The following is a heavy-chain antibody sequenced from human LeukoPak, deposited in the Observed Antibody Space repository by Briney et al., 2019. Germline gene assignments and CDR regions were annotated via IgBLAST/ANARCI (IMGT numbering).Heavy chain of an antibody. D-gene: IGHD2-2*01. CDR1: GFIISIYS. CDR3: AGIPGKRSAEFHS. J-gene: IGHJ4*02. V-gene: IGHV3-48*04. Sequence: GGSLRLSCAASGFIISIYSMNWVRQAPGKGLEWISYISGSSRTISYADSVRGRFTISRDNAKNSLYLQMSSLRADDTALYHCAGIPGKRSAEFHSWGQGTRVTVSS. CDR2: ISGSSRTI.